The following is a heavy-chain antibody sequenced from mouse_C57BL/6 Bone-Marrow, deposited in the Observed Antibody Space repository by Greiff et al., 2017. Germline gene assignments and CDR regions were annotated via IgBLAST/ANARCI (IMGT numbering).Heavy chain of an antibody. CDR2: ISDGGSYT. Sequence: EVKLVESGGGLVKPGGSLKLSCAASGFTFSSYAMSWVRQTPEKRLEWVATISDGGSYTYYPDNVKGRFTISRDNAKNNLYLQMSHLKSEDTAMYYCARDWDDYDGYFDGWGTGTTVTVSS. CDR3: ARDWDDYDGYFDG. D-gene: IGHD2-4*01. J-gene: IGHJ1*03. V-gene: IGHV5-4*01. CDR1: GFTFSSYA.